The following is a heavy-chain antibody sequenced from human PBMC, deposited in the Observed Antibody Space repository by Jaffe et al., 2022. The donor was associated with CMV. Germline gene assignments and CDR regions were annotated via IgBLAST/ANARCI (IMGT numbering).Heavy chain of an antibody. J-gene: IGHJ3*02. V-gene: IGHV3-49*04. CDR1: GFTFGDYA. CDR2: IRSKAYGGTT. CDR3: TREGEYYDSSGYYYVGAFDI. Sequence: EVQLVESGGGLVQPGRSLRLSCTASGFTFGDYAMSWVRQAPGKGLEWVGFIRSKAYGGTTEYAASVKGRFTISRDDSKSIAYLQMNSLKTEDTAVYYCTREGEYYDSSGYYYVGAFDIWGQGTMVTVSS. D-gene: IGHD3-22*01.